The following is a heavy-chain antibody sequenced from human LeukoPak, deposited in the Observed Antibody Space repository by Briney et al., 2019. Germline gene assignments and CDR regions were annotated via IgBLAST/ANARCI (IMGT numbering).Heavy chain of an antibody. Sequence: SETLSLTCTVSGGSISSYYWSWIRQSPGKGLEWIGRIYSSGRTNYNPSLESRVTMSVETFKNQFSLKLTSATAADTAVYYCARGGASRDGYNRYFDYWGQGTQVSVSS. CDR3: ARGGASRDGYNRYFDY. V-gene: IGHV4-4*07. J-gene: IGHJ4*02. D-gene: IGHD5-24*01. CDR2: IYSSGRT. CDR1: GGSISSYY.